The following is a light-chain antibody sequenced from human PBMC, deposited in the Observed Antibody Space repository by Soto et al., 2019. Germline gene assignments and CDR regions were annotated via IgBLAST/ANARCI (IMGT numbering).Light chain of an antibody. J-gene: IGLJ1*01. CDR3: ASYRTINTYV. CDR2: DVN. CDR1: SNDVGGYNF. V-gene: IGLV2-11*01. Sequence: QSALTQPRSLSGSPGQSVTISCTGTSNDVGGYNFVSWYQQHPGKVPKLIIYDVNIRPSGVPDRFSASKSGITASLTISGLQAEDEADYYCASYRTINTYVFGTGTKVTVL.